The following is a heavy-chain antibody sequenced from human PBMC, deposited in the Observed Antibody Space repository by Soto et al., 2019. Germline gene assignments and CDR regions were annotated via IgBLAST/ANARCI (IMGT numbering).Heavy chain of an antibody. CDR2: INHSGST. J-gene: IGHJ4*02. Sequence: SETLSLTCAVYGGSFSGYYWSWIRQPPGKGLEWIGEINHSGSTNYNPSLKSRVTISVDTSKNQFSLKLSSVTAADTAVYYCARGYQQLVRTLDYWRQGTMVTVSS. V-gene: IGHV4-34*01. CDR3: ARGYQQLVRTLDY. CDR1: GGSFSGYY. D-gene: IGHD6-6*01.